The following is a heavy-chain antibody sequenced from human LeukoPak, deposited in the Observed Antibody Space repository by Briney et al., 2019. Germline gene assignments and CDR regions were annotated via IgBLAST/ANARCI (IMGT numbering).Heavy chain of an antibody. CDR1: GYSISSTNW. J-gene: IGHJ3*02. CDR2: IYYSGTT. V-gene: IGHV4-28*06. CDR3: ATMGPYGSTGAFDI. Sequence: SDTLSLTCAVSGYSISSTNWWGWIRQPPGKGLEWIGYIYYSGTTNYNPSLKSRVTMSVDTSKNQISLRLSSVTALDTAVYYCATMGPYGSTGAFDIWGQGTMVTVSS. D-gene: IGHD1-26*01.